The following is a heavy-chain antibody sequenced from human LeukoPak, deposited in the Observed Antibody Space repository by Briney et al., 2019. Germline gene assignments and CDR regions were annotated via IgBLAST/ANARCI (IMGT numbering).Heavy chain of an antibody. CDR1: GFTFRSYS. V-gene: IGHV3-48*01. D-gene: IGHD3-22*01. CDR3: ARVLHKRNYDSSDYYGY. Sequence: GGSLRLSCAASGFTFRSYSMNWVRQAPGKGLEWISYISSGSSTIYYADSVKGRFTISRDNAKNSLYLQMNSLRAEDTAVYYCARVLHKRNYDSSDYYGYWGQGTLVTVPS. CDR2: ISSGSSTI. J-gene: IGHJ4*02.